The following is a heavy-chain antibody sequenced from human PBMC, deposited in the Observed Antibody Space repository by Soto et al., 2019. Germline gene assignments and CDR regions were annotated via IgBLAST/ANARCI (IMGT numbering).Heavy chain of an antibody. V-gene: IGHV3-23*01. Sequence: SCAASVFTLSSYAMSWVRQAPGKGLEWVSAISGSGGSTYYADSVKGRFTISRDNSKNTLYLQMNSLRAEDTAVYYCAKARRLFLYYGMDVWGQGTTVTVSS. J-gene: IGHJ6*02. CDR3: AKARRLFLYYGMDV. CDR2: ISGSGGST. D-gene: IGHD2-21*01. CDR1: VFTLSSYA.